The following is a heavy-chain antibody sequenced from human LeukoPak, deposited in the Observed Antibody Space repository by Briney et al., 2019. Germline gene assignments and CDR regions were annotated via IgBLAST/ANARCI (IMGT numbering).Heavy chain of an antibody. Sequence: GGSLRLSCAASGFTFSSYAMHWVRQAPGKGLEWVAVISYDGSNKYYADSVKGRFTISRDNSKNTLYLQMNSLRAEDTAVYYYAAVSGNHYFDYWGQGTLVTVSS. J-gene: IGHJ4*02. CDR1: GFTFSSYA. V-gene: IGHV3-30-3*01. D-gene: IGHD1-26*01. CDR2: ISYDGSNK. CDR3: AAVSGNHYFDY.